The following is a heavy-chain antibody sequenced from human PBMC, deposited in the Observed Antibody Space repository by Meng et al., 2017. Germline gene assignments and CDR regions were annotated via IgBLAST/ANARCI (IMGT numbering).Heavy chain of an antibody. J-gene: IGHJ4*02. D-gene: IGHD4-23*01. CDR2: IIPIFGTA. V-gene: IGHV1-69*06. Sequence: VRLVQCGAEVKSPGSSVKVSCKASGGTFSSYAIIWVRQAPGQGLEWMGGIIPIFGTANYAQKFQGRVTITADKSTSTAYMELSSLRSEDTAVYYCARGVGYGGNSLYFDYWGQGTLVTVSS. CDR1: GGTFSSYA. CDR3: ARGVGYGGNSLYFDY.